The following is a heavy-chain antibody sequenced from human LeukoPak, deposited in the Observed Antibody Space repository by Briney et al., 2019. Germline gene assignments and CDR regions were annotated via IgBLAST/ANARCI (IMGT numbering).Heavy chain of an antibody. CDR1: GFTFDEYT. CDR3: AKDRGGTAPNQYFDS. Sequence: GGSLRLSCAASGFTFDEYTMHWVRQAPGKGLEWVSLINWDGDKTYYEDSVKGRFTISRDNSKNSLYLQMNSLRTEDTALYYCAKDRGGTAPNQYFDSWGQGTLVTVSS. V-gene: IGHV3-43*01. D-gene: IGHD1-7*01. J-gene: IGHJ4*02. CDR2: INWDGDKT.